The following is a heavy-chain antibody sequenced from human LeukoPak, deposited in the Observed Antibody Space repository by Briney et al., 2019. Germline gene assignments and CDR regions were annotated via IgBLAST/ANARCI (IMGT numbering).Heavy chain of an antibody. CDR3: ARDGATIYYGMDV. Sequence: PGGSLRLSCAASGITFSSYAMSWVRQAPGKGLEWVANIKQDGSEKYYVDSVKGRFTISRDNAKNSLYLQMNSLRAEDTAVYYCARDGATIYYGMDVWGQGTTVTVSS. V-gene: IGHV3-7*01. J-gene: IGHJ6*02. CDR1: GITFSSYA. CDR2: IKQDGSEK. D-gene: IGHD1-26*01.